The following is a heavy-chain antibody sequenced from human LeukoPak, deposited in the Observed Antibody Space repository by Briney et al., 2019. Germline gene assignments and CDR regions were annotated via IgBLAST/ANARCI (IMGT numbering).Heavy chain of an antibody. V-gene: IGHV3-11*01. D-gene: IGHD3-22*01. CDR3: ARGRHYYDTRGYSDAFDI. Sequence: GGSLRLSCAACGFTFSDYYMNWIRQAPGKGLEWIAYISSRDSSIYYADSVTGRFTISRDNAKNSLFLQMHSLRAEDTAVYYCARGRHYYDTRGYSDAFDIWGQGTMVTVSS. CDR1: GFTFSDYY. J-gene: IGHJ3*02. CDR2: ISSRDSSI.